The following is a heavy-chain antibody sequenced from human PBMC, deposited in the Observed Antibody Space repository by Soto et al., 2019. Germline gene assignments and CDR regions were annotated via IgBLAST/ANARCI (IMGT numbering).Heavy chain of an antibody. Sequence: GGSLRLSCAASGFTFSSYAMHWVRQAPGKGLEWVAVISYDGSNKYYADSVKGRFTISRDNSKNTLYLQMNSLRAEDTAVYYCARVSGITFGRVIVIRNGMDVWGQGTTVTVSS. CDR3: ARVSGITFGRVIVIRNGMDV. V-gene: IGHV3-30-3*01. CDR2: ISYDGSNK. J-gene: IGHJ6*02. D-gene: IGHD3-16*02. CDR1: GFTFSSYA.